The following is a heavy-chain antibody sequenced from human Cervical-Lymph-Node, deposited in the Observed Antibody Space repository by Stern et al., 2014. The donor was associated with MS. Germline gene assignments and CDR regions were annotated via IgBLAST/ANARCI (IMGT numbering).Heavy chain of an antibody. V-gene: IGHV1-69*01. D-gene: IGHD2-2*01. J-gene: IGHJ4*02. CDR1: GGSFSLNS. Sequence: VQLVQSGAELKKPGSSVKVSCKASGGSFSLNSISWVRQAPGEGLEWMGGITPMFGTANYAQKFQGRVTITADEGTSTAYMELNSLISADTAVYYCATDQGGLVAFWGQGTLVTVSS. CDR3: ATDQGGLVAF. CDR2: ITPMFGTA.